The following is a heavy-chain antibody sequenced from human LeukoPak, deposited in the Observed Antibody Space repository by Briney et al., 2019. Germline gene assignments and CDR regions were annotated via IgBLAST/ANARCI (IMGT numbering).Heavy chain of an antibody. CDR1: GGSISSSSYY. CDR3: ARGSRYYDVLTGFDY. Sequence: PSETLSLTCTVSGGSISSSSYYWGWIRQPPGKGLEWIGSIYHSGSTYHSGSTYYNPSLKSRVTMSVDTSKNQFSLKLSSVTAADTAIYYCARGSRYYDVLTGFDYWGQGTLVTVSS. V-gene: IGHV4-39*07. D-gene: IGHD3-9*01. CDR2: IYHSGSTYHSGST. J-gene: IGHJ4*02.